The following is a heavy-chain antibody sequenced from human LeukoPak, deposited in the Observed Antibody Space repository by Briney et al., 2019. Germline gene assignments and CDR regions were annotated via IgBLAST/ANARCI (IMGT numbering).Heavy chain of an antibody. V-gene: IGHV1-69*13. CDR1: GGTFSSYA. CDR2: IIPIFGTA. Sequence: ASVTVSCKASGGTFSSYAISWVRQAPGQGLEWMGGIIPIFGTANYAQKFQGRVTITADESTSTAYMELSSLRSEDTAVYYCARVMEGDDSSGYYYSFNYWGQGTLVTVSS. CDR3: ARVMEGDDSSGYYYSFNY. J-gene: IGHJ4*02. D-gene: IGHD3-22*01.